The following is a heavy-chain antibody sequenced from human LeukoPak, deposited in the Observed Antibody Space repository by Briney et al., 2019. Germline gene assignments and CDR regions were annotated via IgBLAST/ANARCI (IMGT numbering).Heavy chain of an antibody. CDR2: IIPIFGTA. D-gene: IGHD2-15*01. CDR3: ARVSCSGGSCYAGWFDP. J-gene: IGHJ5*02. Sequence: SSVGVSCKASGYTFTGYYMHWVRQAPGQGLEWMGGIIPIFGTANYANKFQGRVTITADESTSTAYMELSSLRSEDTAVYYCARVSCSGGSCYAGWFDPWGKGTLVTVSS. V-gene: IGHV1-69*13. CDR1: GYTFTGYY.